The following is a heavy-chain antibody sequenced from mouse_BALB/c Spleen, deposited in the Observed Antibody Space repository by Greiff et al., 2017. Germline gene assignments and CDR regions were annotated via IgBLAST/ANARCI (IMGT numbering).Heavy chain of an antibody. CDR1: GYTFTSYW. CDR3: TRLYQFAY. CDR2: IYPGSGST. V-gene: IGHV1S22*01. J-gene: IGHJ3*01. D-gene: IGHD2-1*01. Sequence: LQQPGSELVRPGASVKLSCKASGYTFTSYWMHWVKQRPGQGLEWIGNIYPGSGSTNYDEKFKSKATLTVDTSSSTAYMQLSSLTSEDSAVYYCTRLYQFAYWGQGTLVTVSA.